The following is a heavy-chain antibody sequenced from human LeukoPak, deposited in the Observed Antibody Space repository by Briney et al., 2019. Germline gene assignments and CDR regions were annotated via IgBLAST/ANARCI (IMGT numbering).Heavy chain of an antibody. CDR3: ARSSGYDMI. CDR1: GVSLSGYS. V-gene: IGHV4-4*07. J-gene: IGHJ4*02. CDR2: IYISGST. D-gene: IGHD3-22*01. Sequence: LSETLSLTCSVSGVSLSGYSWTWIRQPAGKGLEWIGRIYISGSTSYNPSLQSRVTMSLDTSKNQFSLKLSSVTAADTAVYYCARSSGYDMIWGQGTLVTVSS.